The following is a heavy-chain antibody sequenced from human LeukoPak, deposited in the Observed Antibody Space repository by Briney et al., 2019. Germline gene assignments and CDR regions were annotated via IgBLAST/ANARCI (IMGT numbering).Heavy chain of an antibody. V-gene: IGHV1-69-2*01. CDR1: GYTFTDYY. CDR2: FNPEDDVT. Sequence: ASVKISXKVSGYTFTDYYMQWVHQPPGKGLEWMGLFNPEDDVTIYAEKFQGRVTITADTSTDTAYMELSSPRSEDTAVYYCAILIVAGTHFDYWGQGTLVTVSS. J-gene: IGHJ4*02. CDR3: AILIVAGTHFDY. D-gene: IGHD6-19*01.